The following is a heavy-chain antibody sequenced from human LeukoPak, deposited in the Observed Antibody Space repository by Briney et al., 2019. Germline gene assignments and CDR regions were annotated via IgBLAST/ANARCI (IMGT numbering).Heavy chain of an antibody. CDR3: ARHYYGSGSTLDY. CDR1: GGSMSSYY. D-gene: IGHD3-10*01. J-gene: IGHJ4*02. Sequence: SETLSLTCTVSGGSMSSYYWSWIRQPPGKGLEWIGYIYYSGSTNYNPSLKSRVTISVDTSKNQFSLKLCSVTAADTAVYYCARHYYGSGSTLDYWGQGTLVTVSS. CDR2: IYYSGST. V-gene: IGHV4-59*08.